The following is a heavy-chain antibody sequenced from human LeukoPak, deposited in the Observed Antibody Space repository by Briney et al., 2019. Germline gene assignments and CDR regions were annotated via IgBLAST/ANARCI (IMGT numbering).Heavy chain of an antibody. D-gene: IGHD6-13*01. CDR3: AKGSLGSWYYFDY. Sequence: GGSLRLSCAASGFTFGSSAMSWVRQAPGKGPEWVSTFSRSGPDTYYADSVKGRFTIFGDNSKNTLYLQMNSLRAEDTAVYYCAKGSLGSWYYFDYWGQGTLVTVSS. CDR1: GFTFGSSA. J-gene: IGHJ4*02. CDR2: FSRSGPDT. V-gene: IGHV3-23*01.